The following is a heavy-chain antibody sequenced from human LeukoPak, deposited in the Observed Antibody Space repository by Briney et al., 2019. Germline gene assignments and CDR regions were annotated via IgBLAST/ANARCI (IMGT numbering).Heavy chain of an antibody. V-gene: IGHV3-7*01. J-gene: IGHJ6*03. Sequence: GGSLRLSCAASGFTFSSYWMSWVRQAPGKGLEWVANIKQDGSEKYYVDSVKGRFTISRDNAKNSLYLQMNSLRAEDTAVYYCARDQGSGINYYYYYMDVWGKGTTVTVSS. CDR2: IKQDGSEK. CDR3: ARDQGSGINYYYYYMDV. CDR1: GFTFSSYW. D-gene: IGHD3-10*01.